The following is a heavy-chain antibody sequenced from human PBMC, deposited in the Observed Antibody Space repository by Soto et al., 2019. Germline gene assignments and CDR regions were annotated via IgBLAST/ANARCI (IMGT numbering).Heavy chain of an antibody. CDR3: ARGRDATVPTI. V-gene: IGHV4-30-4*01. Sequence: TLSLTCTVSGGSISSGDYYWSWIRQPPGKGLEWIGYIYYSGGTYYNPSLKSRVTISVDTSKNQFSLKLSSVTAEDTEVYHCARGRDATVPTIWGQGTLVTVSS. J-gene: IGHJ4*02. CDR1: GGSISSGDYY. D-gene: IGHD4-17*01. CDR2: IYYSGGT.